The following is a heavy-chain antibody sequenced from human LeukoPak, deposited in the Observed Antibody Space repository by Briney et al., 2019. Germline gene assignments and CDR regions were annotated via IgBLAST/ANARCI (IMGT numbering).Heavy chain of an antibody. J-gene: IGHJ4*02. CDR3: ARDFGKEPTPFNY. CDR1: GFTFSSYS. D-gene: IGHD2-15*01. CDR2: ISSSSSYI. Sequence: GGSLRLSCVASGFTFSSYSMNWVRQAPGKGLEWVSSISSSSSYIYYADSVKGRFTISRDNAKNSLYLQMNSLRAEDTAVYYCARDFGKEPTPFNYWGQGTLVTVSS. V-gene: IGHV3-21*01.